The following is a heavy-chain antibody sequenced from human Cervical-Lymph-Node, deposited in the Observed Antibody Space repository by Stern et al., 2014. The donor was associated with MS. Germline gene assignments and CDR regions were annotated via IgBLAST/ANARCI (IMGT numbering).Heavy chain of an antibody. V-gene: IGHV5-51*03. CDR1: GYSLTNTW. D-gene: IGHD6-13*01. CDR2: IYPGDSET. Sequence: KLVQSGAELKKPGESLRISCKGSGYSLTNTWIGWVSQLPGKGLAWLGIIYPGDSETGYSPSFQGQVTISADKSINTAYLQWSSLKASDTAMYYCARGRGIALRPDYWGQGTLVTVSS. J-gene: IGHJ4*02. CDR3: ARGRGIALRPDY.